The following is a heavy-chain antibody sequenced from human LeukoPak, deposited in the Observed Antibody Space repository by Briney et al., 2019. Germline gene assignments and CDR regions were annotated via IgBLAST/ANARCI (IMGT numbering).Heavy chain of an antibody. D-gene: IGHD3-10*01. CDR2: IRFDGSNK. V-gene: IGHV3-30*02. J-gene: IGHJ4*02. CDR3: ARDYYGSGRD. CDR1: GFTFSTYG. Sequence: GGSLRLSCAASGFTFSTYGIHWVRQAPGKGLQWVAFIRFDGSNKYYADSVKGRFTISRDNSTNTLYLQMNSLRAEDTAVYYCARDYYGSGRDWGQGTLVTVSS.